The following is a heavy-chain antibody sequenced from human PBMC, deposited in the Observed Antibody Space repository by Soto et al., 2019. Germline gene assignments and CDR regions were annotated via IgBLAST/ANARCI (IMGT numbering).Heavy chain of an antibody. Sequence: SETLSLTCTVSGGSISSGDYYWSWIRQPPGKGLEWIGYIYYSGSTYYNPTLKSRVTISVDTSKNQFSLKLSSVTAADTAVYYCARGMVATGNDYWGQGTLVTVSS. J-gene: IGHJ4*02. CDR3: ARGMVATGNDY. V-gene: IGHV4-30-4*01. D-gene: IGHD5-12*01. CDR1: GGSISSGDYY. CDR2: IYYSGST.